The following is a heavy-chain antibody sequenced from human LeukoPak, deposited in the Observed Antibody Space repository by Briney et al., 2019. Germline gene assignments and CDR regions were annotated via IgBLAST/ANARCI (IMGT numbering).Heavy chain of an antibody. Sequence: SETLSLTCTVSGGSIISYYWSWIRQPPGKGLEWIGYIYYSGSTNYNPSLKSRVTISVDTSKNQFSLKLSSVTAADTTVYYCARIRPPDYYYYYYMDVWGKGTTVTVSS. J-gene: IGHJ6*03. CDR1: GGSIISYY. CDR2: IYYSGST. CDR3: ARIRPPDYYYYYYMDV. V-gene: IGHV4-59*01.